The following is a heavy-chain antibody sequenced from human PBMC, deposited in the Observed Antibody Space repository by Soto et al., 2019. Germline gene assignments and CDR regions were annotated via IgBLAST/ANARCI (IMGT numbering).Heavy chain of an antibody. CDR3: ARWRIDYGVHYAMDV. CDR1: GYTFTGYY. D-gene: IGHD4-17*01. CDR2: INPNGGAT. J-gene: IGHJ6*02. Sequence: GASVKVSCKASGYTFTGYYFHWVRQAPGQGLEWMGWINPNGGATKCAQKFQGRVTMTRDTSISTAYMDLSSLKSDDTAVYYCARWRIDYGVHYAMDVWGRGTTVTVSS. V-gene: IGHV1-2*02.